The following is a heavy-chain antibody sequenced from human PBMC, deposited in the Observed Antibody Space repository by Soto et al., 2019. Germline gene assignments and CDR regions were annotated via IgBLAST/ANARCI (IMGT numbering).Heavy chain of an antibody. Sequence: QITLKESGPTLVKPTQTLTLTCTFSGFSLSTSGVGVGWIRQPPGKALEGLALIYWDDDKRYSPSLKSRLTITKHTSKNPVVLTITNMDPVDTATYDCAHSSVGTLYYYGMDVWGQGTTVTVSS. D-gene: IGHD2-15*01. J-gene: IGHJ6*02. CDR3: AHSSVGTLYYYGMDV. CDR2: IYWDDDK. CDR1: GFSLSTSGVG. V-gene: IGHV2-5*02.